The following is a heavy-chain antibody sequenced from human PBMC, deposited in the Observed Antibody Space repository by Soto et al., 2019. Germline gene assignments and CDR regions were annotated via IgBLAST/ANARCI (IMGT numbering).Heavy chain of an antibody. V-gene: IGHV3-15*07. CDR1: GFSFSDAW. CDR3: TTGVDGYNPFDY. J-gene: IGHJ4*02. CDR2: IKSKAHGETA. Sequence: EAQLVESGGGLVEPGGSLRVSCAASGFSFSDAWMIWVRQAPGKGLEWVGRIKSKAHGETADYAALVKGRFTISRDVSKNTVYLQMNSLKIEDTAVYYCTTGVDGYNPFDYWGQGTLVTVSS. D-gene: IGHD5-12*01.